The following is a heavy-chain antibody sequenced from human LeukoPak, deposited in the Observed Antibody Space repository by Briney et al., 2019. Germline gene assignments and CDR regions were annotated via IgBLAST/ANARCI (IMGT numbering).Heavy chain of an antibody. D-gene: IGHD1-1*01. CDR3: AKSHDFADDF. CDR1: GFTFSSYA. Sequence: GGSLRLSCAASGFTFSSYAMSWVRQAPGKGLEWVSSLSGSGGSTYYADSVKGRFTISRDNSNNTLYLQMNSLRAEDTAVYYCAKSHDFADDFWGQGTLVTVSS. CDR2: LSGSGGST. J-gene: IGHJ4*02. V-gene: IGHV3-23*01.